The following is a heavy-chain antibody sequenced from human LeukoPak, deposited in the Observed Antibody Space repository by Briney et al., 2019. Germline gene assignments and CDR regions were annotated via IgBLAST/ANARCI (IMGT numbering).Heavy chain of an antibody. J-gene: IGHJ4*02. D-gene: IGHD2-15*01. CDR1: GFTFSSYG. V-gene: IGHV3-30*18. CDR2: ISYEGSNK. Sequence: SGGSLRLSCAASGFTFSSYGMHWVRQAPGKGLERVAVISYEGSNKYYADSVKGRFTISRDNSKNTLYLQMNSLRAEDTAVYYCAKDSYCSGGSCYSSPGYWGQGTLVTVSS. CDR3: AKDSYCSGGSCYSSPGY.